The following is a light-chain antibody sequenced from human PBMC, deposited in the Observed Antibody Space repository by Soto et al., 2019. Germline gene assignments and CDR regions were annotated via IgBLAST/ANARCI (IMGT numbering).Light chain of an antibody. CDR1: QRISSW. Sequence: DIQMTQSPSTLSASVGDRVTITCRASQRISSWVAWYQQKPGKAPQLLIYTASTLESGVPSSFSSSGSRKEFTLTSSSLPPDDFATYYCQQYNSFSTFGQGTRLEIK. CDR2: TAS. J-gene: IGKJ5*01. CDR3: QQYNSFST. V-gene: IGKV1-5*03.